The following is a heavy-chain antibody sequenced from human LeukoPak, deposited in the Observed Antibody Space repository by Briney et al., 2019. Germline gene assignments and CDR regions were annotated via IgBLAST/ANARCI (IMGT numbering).Heavy chain of an antibody. V-gene: IGHV3-23*01. J-gene: IGHJ4*02. Sequence: GGSLRLSCAASGFTFSSYAMSWVRQAPGKGLEWVSAISGSGGSTYYADSVKGRFTISRDNAENTLYLQMNSLRAEDTAVYYYARGTAGYHSSYFDYWGQGTLVTVSS. CDR1: GFTFSSYA. CDR3: ARGTAGYHSSYFDY. D-gene: IGHD3-16*02. CDR2: ISGSGGST.